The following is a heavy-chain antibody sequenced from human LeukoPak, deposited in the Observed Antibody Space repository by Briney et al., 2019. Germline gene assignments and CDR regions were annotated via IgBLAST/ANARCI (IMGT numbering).Heavy chain of an antibody. Sequence: SVKVSCKASGGTFSSYAISWVRQAPGQGLEWMGRIIPILGIANYAQKFQGRVTITADESTSTAYMELSSLRSEDTAVYYCASHEYYDSRGGDAFDIWGQGTMVTVSS. D-gene: IGHD3-22*01. CDR3: ASHEYYDSRGGDAFDI. CDR2: IIPILGIA. CDR1: GGTFSSYA. J-gene: IGHJ3*02. V-gene: IGHV1-69*04.